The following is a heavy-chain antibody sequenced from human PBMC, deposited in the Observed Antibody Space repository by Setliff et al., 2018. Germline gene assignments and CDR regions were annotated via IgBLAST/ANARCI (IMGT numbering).Heavy chain of an antibody. CDR3: AKDKRSYYDSSGYNFHF. V-gene: IGHV3-43*01. J-gene: IGHJ4*02. CDR2: ISWDGGST. CDR1: GFTFDDYT. Sequence: GGSLRLSCAASGFTFDDYTMHWVRQAPGKGLEWVSLISWDGGSTYYADSVKGRFTISRDNSKNSLYLQMNSLRTEDTALYYCAKDKRSYYDSSGYNFHFWGQGTLVTVSS. D-gene: IGHD3-22*01.